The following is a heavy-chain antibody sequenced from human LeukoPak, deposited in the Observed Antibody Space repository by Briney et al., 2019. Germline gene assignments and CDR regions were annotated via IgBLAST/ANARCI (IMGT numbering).Heavy chain of an antibody. CDR2: ISYDGTKA. D-gene: IGHD1-7*01. V-gene: IGHV3-30*15. CDR3: ARDKGTIWNSQNDPFDM. Sequence: GGSLRLSCAASGFTFSSYILHWVRQAPGKGLEWLAVISYDGTKAYYGGSVRGRFTISRDNSENTLFLQMSSLRGEDTAVYYCARDKGTIWNSQNDPFDMWGQGTLVTVSS. J-gene: IGHJ3*02. CDR1: GFTFSSYI.